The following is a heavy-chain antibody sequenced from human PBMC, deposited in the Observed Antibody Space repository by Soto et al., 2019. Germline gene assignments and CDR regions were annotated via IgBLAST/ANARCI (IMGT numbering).Heavy chain of an antibody. CDR1: GFTFSSYS. J-gene: IGHJ4*02. V-gene: IGHV3-21*01. Sequence: GSLRLSCAASGFTFSSYSMNWVRQAPGKGLEWVSSISSSSSYIYYADSVKGRFTISRDNVKNSLYLQMNSLRAEDTAVYYCARKGSSSWYFDYWGQGTLVTAPQ. CDR3: ARKGSSSWYFDY. D-gene: IGHD6-13*01. CDR2: ISSSSSYI.